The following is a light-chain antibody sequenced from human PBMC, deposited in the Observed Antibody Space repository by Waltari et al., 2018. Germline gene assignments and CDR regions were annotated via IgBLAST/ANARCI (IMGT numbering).Light chain of an antibody. CDR3: QQRSIWPQLT. J-gene: IGKJ4*01. CDR1: QSVSSS. Sequence: EIVLTQSPATLSLSPGERATLSCRASQSVSSSLDWYQQKPGQAPRLLIYDASNRATGIPARFSGSGTGTDFNLTINSLEPEDFAVYYCQQRSIWPQLTFGGGTKVEI. CDR2: DAS. V-gene: IGKV3-11*01.